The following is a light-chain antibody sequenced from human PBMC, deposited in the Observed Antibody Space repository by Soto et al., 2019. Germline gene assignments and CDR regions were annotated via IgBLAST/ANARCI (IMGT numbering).Light chain of an antibody. CDR2: GAS. Sequence: EIVITQSPTTLSVSPGERATLSCSASQSVSTNLAWYQQRPGQVPSLLIYGASTTASGTPARFSGSGSGTEFTLTIGSLQSEDLAVYYCQQYSNSPSFGQGTRLEIK. J-gene: IGKJ5*01. CDR3: QQYSNSPS. V-gene: IGKV3-15*01. CDR1: QSVSTN.